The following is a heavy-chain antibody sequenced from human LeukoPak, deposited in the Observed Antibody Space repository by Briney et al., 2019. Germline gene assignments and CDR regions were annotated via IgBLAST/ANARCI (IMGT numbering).Heavy chain of an antibody. CDR2: ISAYSGNT. D-gene: IGHD6-6*01. CDR3: ARDPSIAAWAKYNWFDP. CDR1: GYTFTSYG. Sequence: ASVKVSCKASGYTFTSYGISWVRQAPGQGLEWMGWISAYSGNTNYAQKLQGRVTMTTDTSTSTAYMELRSLRSDDTAVYYCARDPSIAAWAKYNWFDPWGQGTLVTVSS. V-gene: IGHV1-18*01. J-gene: IGHJ5*02.